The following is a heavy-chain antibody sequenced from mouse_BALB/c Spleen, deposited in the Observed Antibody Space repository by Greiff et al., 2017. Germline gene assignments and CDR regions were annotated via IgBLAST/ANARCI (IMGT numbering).Heavy chain of an antibody. J-gene: IGHJ4*01. CDR2: ISTYYGDA. Sequence: VQLQQSGAELVRPGVSVKISCKGSGYTFTDYAMHWVKQSHAKSLEWIGVISTYYGDASYNQKFKGKATMTVDKSSSTAYMELARLTSEDSAISYCASRGDYYAMDYWGQGTSVTVSS. CDR3: ASRGDYYAMDY. CDR1: GYTFTDYA. V-gene: IGHV1S137*01.